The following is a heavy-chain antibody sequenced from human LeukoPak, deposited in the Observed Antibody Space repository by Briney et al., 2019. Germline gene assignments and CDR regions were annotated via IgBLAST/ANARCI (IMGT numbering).Heavy chain of an antibody. CDR2: INPNSGGT. Sequence: GASVKVSCKASGYTFTGYYIHWVRQAPGQGLEWMGWINPNSGGTNYAQKFQGRVTMTRDTSTSTVYMELSSLRSEDTAVYYCARGGVVVTATRLFWLDPWGQGTLVTVSS. CDR3: ARGGVVVTATRLFWLDP. CDR1: GYTFTGYY. D-gene: IGHD2-21*02. J-gene: IGHJ5*02. V-gene: IGHV1-2*02.